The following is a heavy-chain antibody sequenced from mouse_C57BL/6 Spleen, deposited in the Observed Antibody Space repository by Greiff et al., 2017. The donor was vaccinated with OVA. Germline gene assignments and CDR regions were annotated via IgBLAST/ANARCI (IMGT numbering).Heavy chain of an antibody. V-gene: IGHV1-55*01. CDR2: IYPGSGST. D-gene: IGHD2-4*01. CDR3: ARSYDYDVPFAY. Sequence: QVQLQQSGAELVKPGASVKMSCKASGYTFTSYWITWVKQRPGQGLEWIGDIYPGSGSTNYSEKFKSKATLTVDTSSSTAYMQLSSLTSEDSAVYYCARSYDYDVPFAYWGQGTLVTVSA. CDR1: GYTFTSYW. J-gene: IGHJ3*01.